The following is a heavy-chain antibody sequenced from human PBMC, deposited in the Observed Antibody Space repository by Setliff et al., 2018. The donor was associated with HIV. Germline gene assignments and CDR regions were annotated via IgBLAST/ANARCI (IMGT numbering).Heavy chain of an antibody. Sequence: PSETLSLTCAVYGGSFNDYYWTWIRQPPGKGLEWIGEIDHSGSTKYHASLKRRVTISIDTSKNQISLKLSSVTAADTAVYYCARGLNYYGSGSYLPLGYWGQGTLVTVS. CDR2: IDHSGST. J-gene: IGHJ4*02. CDR3: ARGLNYYGSGSYLPLGY. V-gene: IGHV4-34*01. CDR1: GGSFNDYY. D-gene: IGHD3-10*01.